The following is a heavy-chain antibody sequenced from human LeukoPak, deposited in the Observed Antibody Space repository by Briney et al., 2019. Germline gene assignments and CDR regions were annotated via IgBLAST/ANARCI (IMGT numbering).Heavy chain of an antibody. J-gene: IGHJ4*02. D-gene: IGHD2-8*01. CDR2: IYYSGST. V-gene: IGHV4-39*01. CDR1: GGSISSSSYY. Sequence: SETLSPTCTVSGGSISSSSYYWGWIRQPPGKGLEWIGSIYYSGSTYYNPSLKSRVTISVDTSKNQFSLKLSSVTAADTAVYYCARQAALLLLMVIDYWGQGTLVTVSS. CDR3: ARQAALLLLMVIDY.